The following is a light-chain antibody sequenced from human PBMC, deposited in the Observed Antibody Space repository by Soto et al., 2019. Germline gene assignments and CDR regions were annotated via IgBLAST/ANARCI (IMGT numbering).Light chain of an antibody. CDR3: CSYTTTTAYV. CDR2: GVT. Sequence: QSALTQPASVSGSPGQSITMSCTGTSSDIGSYNYISWYQQYPDKGPKLMIYGVTNRPSGVSNRFSGSKSGYTASLTISGLQAEDEADYYCCSYTTTTAYVFGTGTKVTVL. V-gene: IGLV2-14*03. J-gene: IGLJ1*01. CDR1: SSDIGSYNY.